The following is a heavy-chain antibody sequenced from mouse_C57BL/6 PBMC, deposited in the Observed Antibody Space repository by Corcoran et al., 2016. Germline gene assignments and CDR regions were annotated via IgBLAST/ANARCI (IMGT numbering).Heavy chain of an antibody. CDR2: IYPRSGNT. Sequence: QVQLQQSGAELARPGASVKLSCKASGYTFTSYGISWVKQRTGQVLEWIGEIYPRSGNTYYNEKFKGKATLTADKSSSTAYMELRSLTSEDSAVYFCARRGYGSSYVGWYFDVRGTGTTVTVSS. J-gene: IGHJ1*03. V-gene: IGHV1-81*01. CDR1: GYTFTSYG. CDR3: ARRGYGSSYVGWYFDV. D-gene: IGHD1-1*01.